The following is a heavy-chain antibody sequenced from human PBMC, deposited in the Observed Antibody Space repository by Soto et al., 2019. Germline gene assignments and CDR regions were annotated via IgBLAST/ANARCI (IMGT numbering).Heavy chain of an antibody. CDR3: AREGGSETLQPSYNWFDT. Sequence: QVQLVQSGAEVKKPGASVKVSCTASGYTFTDYHIHWVRQAPGQGLEFMGRINANNGGAGSAQKFQGRVTVTRDTSITTVYMALSNLRSDDTAVYYCAREGGSETLQPSYNWFDTWGQGTLVTVSS. D-gene: IGHD2-15*01. J-gene: IGHJ5*02. CDR2: INANNGGA. CDR1: GYTFTDYH. V-gene: IGHV1-2*02.